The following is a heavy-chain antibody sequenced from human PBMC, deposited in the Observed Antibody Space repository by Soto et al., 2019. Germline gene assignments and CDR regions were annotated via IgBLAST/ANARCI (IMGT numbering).Heavy chain of an antibody. D-gene: IGHD3-10*01. CDR3: ARGTPPSLWFEMTGYYYGMDV. CDR1: GASFSGYY. Sequence: SETLALTCAVYGASFSGYYWSWIRQPPGKGLEGSGEINHSGSTNYNPSLKSRVTISVDTSKNHFSLKLSSVTAADTAVYYCARGTPPSLWFEMTGYYYGMDVWGQGTTVTVSS. J-gene: IGHJ6*02. V-gene: IGHV4-34*01. CDR2: INHSGST.